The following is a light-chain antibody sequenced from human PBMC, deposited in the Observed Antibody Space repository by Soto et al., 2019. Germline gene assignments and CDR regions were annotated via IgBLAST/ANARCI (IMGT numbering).Light chain of an antibody. CDR1: QSVSSK. CDR3: RQYKGWPKT. V-gene: IGKV3-15*01. CDR2: GAS. Sequence: EIVMTQSPATLSVSPGERATLSCRASQSVSSKLAWYQQKPGQPPRLLIYGASTMATGTPPRFSGSGSETEFTLTISSLQSEDSALYYWRQYKGWPKTFGQGTMVEI. J-gene: IGKJ1*01.